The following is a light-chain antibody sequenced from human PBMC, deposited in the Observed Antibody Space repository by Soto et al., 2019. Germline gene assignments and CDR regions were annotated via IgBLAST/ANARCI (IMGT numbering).Light chain of an antibody. J-gene: IGKJ1*01. V-gene: IGKV3-20*01. CDR1: QSVSSSY. CDR3: QQYDSSPPT. Sequence: EIVLTQSPGTLSLSPGERATLSCRASQSVSSSYLAWYQQKPGQAPRLLIYGASSRATGIPDRFSGSGSGTDFTLPISSLEPEDFAVYYCQQYDSSPPTFGQGTKVEIK. CDR2: GAS.